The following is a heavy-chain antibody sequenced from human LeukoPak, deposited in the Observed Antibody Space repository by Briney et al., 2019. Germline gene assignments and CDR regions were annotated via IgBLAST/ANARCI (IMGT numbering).Heavy chain of an antibody. D-gene: IGHD6-13*01. Sequence: GGSLRLSCAASGFTFNIFGMHWVRQVPGNGLEWVAVLRADGNTAHYADSVKGRFTISRDSSENTLYLQMNSLRSEDTAVYYCVKESAADATFHFDYWGQGTLVTVSS. CDR1: GFTFNIFG. J-gene: IGHJ4*02. CDR2: LRADGNTA. V-gene: IGHV3-30*02. CDR3: VKESAADATFHFDY.